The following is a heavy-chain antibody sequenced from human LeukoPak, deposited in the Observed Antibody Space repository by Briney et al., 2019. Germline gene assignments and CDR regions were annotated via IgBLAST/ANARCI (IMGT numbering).Heavy chain of an antibody. J-gene: IGHJ4*02. CDR3: AREKDSGWYSIRYFDY. D-gene: IGHD6-19*01. V-gene: IGHV3-21*04. CDR2: ISTSSSYI. CDR1: GFTFSGYS. Sequence: GGSLRLSCGASGFTFSGYSMNWVRQAPGKGLEWVSSISTSSSYIYYADSVKGRFTISRDNAKKSLYLQMNSLRAEDTAVYYCAREKDSGWYSIRYFDYWGQGTLVTVSS.